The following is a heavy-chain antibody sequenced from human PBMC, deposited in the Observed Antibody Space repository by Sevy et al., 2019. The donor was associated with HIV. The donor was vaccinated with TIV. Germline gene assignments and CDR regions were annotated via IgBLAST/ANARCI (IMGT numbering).Heavy chain of an antibody. D-gene: IGHD5-18*01. Sequence: GGSLRLSCGASGFSFSNNAMNWVRQAPGKGPEWVSGIDSGGLTYYADSVKGRFTISRDNSMEMPFLQMNSLRPDDTAVYYCASGDTAMITDLDYWGQGTLVTVSS. CDR2: IDSGGLT. J-gene: IGHJ4*02. CDR1: GFSFSNNA. V-gene: IGHV3-23*01. CDR3: ASGDTAMITDLDY.